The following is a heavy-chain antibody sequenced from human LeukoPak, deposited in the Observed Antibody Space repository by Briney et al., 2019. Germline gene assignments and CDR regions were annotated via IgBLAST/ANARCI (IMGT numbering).Heavy chain of an antibody. D-gene: IGHD4-23*01. CDR3: ARDGRGGHNDF. CDR2: ISSSSSTI. CDR1: GLTFSSYE. J-gene: IGHJ4*02. Sequence: PGGSLRLSCAASGLTFSSYEMNWARQAPGKGLEWVSYISSSSSTIYYADSVKGRFTISRDNAKNSLYLQMNSLRAEDTAVYFCARDGRGGHNDFWGQGTLITVSS. V-gene: IGHV3-48*03.